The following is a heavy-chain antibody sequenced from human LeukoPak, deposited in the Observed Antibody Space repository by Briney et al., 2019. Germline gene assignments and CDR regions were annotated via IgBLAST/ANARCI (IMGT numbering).Heavy chain of an antibody. Sequence: PSQTLSLTCTVSGGSISSGSYYWSWIRQPAGKGLEWIGRIYTSGSTNYNPSIKSRVTISVDTSKNQFSLKLSYVTAADTAVYYCARETGDHYYDYMDVWGKGTTVTISS. CDR3: ARETGDHYYDYMDV. D-gene: IGHD1-14*01. CDR2: IYTSGST. V-gene: IGHV4-61*02. CDR1: GGSISSGSYY. J-gene: IGHJ6*03.